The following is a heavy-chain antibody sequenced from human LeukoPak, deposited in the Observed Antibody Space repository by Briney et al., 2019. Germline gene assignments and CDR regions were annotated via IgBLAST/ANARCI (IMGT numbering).Heavy chain of an antibody. V-gene: IGHV1-69*01. J-gene: IGHJ6*03. Sequence: SSVKVSCKASGGTFSSYAISWVRQAPGQGLEWMGGIIPIFGTANYAQKFQGRVTITANQSKSTAHLELSSLRSEDTAVYYCARDRWVIVPAAIGDYYYYYYMDVWGKGTTVTVSS. CDR2: IIPIFGTA. D-gene: IGHD2-2*02. CDR1: GGTFSSYA. CDR3: ARDRWVIVPAAIGDYYYYYYMDV.